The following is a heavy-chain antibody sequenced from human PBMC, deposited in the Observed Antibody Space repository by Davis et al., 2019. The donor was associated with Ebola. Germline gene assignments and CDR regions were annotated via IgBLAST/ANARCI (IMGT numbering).Heavy chain of an antibody. CDR2: VSADNDDR. V-gene: IGHV1-18*01. CDR1: GYNFTTYG. J-gene: IGHJ5*02. Sequence: ASVKVSCKASGYNFTTYGFSWVRQAPGQGLEWMGWVSADNDDRKYAEKFQGRVTMTADTSTGTAYMELRSLRSDDTAVYYCARHRDIVMSGQFDPWGQGTLVTVSS. CDR3: ARHRDIVMSGQFDP. D-gene: IGHD5-12*01.